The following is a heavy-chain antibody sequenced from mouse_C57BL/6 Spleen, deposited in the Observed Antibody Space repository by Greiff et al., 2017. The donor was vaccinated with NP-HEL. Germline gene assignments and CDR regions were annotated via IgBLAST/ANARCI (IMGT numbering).Heavy chain of an antibody. Sequence: EVQLQESEGGLVQPGSSMKLSCTASGFTFSAYYMAWVRQVPEKGLEWVANINYDGSSTYYLDSLKSRFIISRDNAKNILYLQMSSLKSEDTATYYCARAYYRYFDYWGQGTTLTVSS. V-gene: IGHV5-16*01. CDR1: GFTFSAYY. J-gene: IGHJ2*01. D-gene: IGHD2-10*01. CDR3: ARAYYRYFDY. CDR2: INYDGSST.